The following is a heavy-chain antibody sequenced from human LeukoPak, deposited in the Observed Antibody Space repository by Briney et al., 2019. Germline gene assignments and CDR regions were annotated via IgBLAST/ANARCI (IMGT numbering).Heavy chain of an antibody. CDR2: VHTSGST. D-gene: IGHD2/OR15-2a*01. CDR3: ARANSPNWFDP. CDR1: GGPISSPNHF. J-gene: IGHJ5*02. Sequence: PSETLSLTCTVSGGPISSPNHFWGWVRQPPGKGLEWIGRVHTSGSTNYNPSLKSRVTISLDTSKNQFSLRMSSVTAADTAVYYCARANSPNWFDPWGQGTLVTVSS. V-gene: IGHV4-39*07.